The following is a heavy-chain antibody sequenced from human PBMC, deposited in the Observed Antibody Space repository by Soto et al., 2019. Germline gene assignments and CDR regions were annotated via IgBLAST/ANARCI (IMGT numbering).Heavy chain of an antibody. CDR3: ARDLLRLGESSLNYYYYYGMDV. J-gene: IGHJ6*02. Sequence: ASVKVSCKASGYTFTSYGISWVRQAPGQGLEWMGWISAYNGNTNYAQKLQGRVTMTTDTSTSTAYMELRSLRSDDTAVYYCARDLLRLGESSLNYYYYYGMDVWGQGTTVTVSS. D-gene: IGHD3-16*02. V-gene: IGHV1-18*04. CDR2: ISAYNGNT. CDR1: GYTFTSYG.